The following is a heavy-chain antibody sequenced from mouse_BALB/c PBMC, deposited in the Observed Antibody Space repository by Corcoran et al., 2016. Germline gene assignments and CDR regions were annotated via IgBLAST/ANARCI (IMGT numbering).Heavy chain of an antibody. J-gene: IGHJ2*01. Sequence: EVQLQQSGAELVKPGASVKLSCTASGFNIKDTYMHWVKQRPEQGLEWIGRIDPANGNTKYDPKFQGKATITADTSYNTAYLQLSSLTSEDTAVYYCVSGSSYFDYWGQGTTLTVSS. D-gene: IGHD1-1*01. V-gene: IGHV14-3*02. CDR1: GFNIKDTY. CDR3: VSGSSYFDY. CDR2: IDPANGNT.